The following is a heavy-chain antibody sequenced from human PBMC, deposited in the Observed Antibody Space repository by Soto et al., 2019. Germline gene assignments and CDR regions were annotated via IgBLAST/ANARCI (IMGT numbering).Heavy chain of an antibody. CDR2: IYSGGST. Sequence: PGGSLRLSCAASGFTVSSNYMSWVRQAPGKGLEWVSVIYSGGSTYYADSVKGRFTISRDNSKNTLYLQMNSLRAEDTAVYYCARSLGYCSSTSCYSYYGMDVWGQGTAVTVSS. CDR3: ARSLGYCSSTSCYSYYGMDV. J-gene: IGHJ6*02. D-gene: IGHD2-2*02. V-gene: IGHV3-53*01. CDR1: GFTVSSNY.